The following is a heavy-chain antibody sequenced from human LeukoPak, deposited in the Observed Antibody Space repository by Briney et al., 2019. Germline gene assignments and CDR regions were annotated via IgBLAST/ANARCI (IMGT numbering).Heavy chain of an antibody. J-gene: IGHJ1*01. V-gene: IGHV3-23*01. D-gene: IGHD1-26*01. CDR2: TSGIGGTT. Sequence: GGSLRLSCAASGFTFSSYAMGWVRQAPGKGLEWVSATSGIGGTTHYADSVKGRFTISRDNSKNTLFLQMDSLRGEDTAVYYCAKRVVVGATSPYSDFQHWGQGTLVTVSS. CDR3: AKRVVVGATSPYSDFQH. CDR1: GFTFSSYA.